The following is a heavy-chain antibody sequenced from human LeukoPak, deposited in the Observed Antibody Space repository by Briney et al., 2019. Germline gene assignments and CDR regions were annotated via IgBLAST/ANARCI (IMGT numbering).Heavy chain of an antibody. V-gene: IGHV1-2*04. Sequence: GASVKVSCKASGYTFTGYYMHWVRQAPGQGLEWMGWINPNSGGTNYAQKFQGWVTMTSDTSISTAYMELSRLRSDDTAVYYCARTVNIAAAGLDYWGQGTLVTVSS. J-gene: IGHJ4*02. CDR2: INPNSGGT. CDR1: GYTFTGYY. D-gene: IGHD6-13*01. CDR3: ARTVNIAAAGLDY.